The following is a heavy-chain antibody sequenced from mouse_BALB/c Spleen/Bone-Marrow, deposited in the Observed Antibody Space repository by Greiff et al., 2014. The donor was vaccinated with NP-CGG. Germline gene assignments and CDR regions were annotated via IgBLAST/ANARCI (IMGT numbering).Heavy chain of an antibody. Sequence: VNLVESGPGLVAPSQSLSITCTVSGFSLTGYGVNWVRQPPGKGLEWLGMIWRDGSKDYNSALKSKPSISKDNSKIQVFLKMNSLQTDDTARYYCAREKYGNYYAMDYWGQGTSVTVSS. CDR1: GFSLTGYG. CDR2: IWRDGSK. CDR3: AREKYGNYYAMDY. J-gene: IGHJ4*01. D-gene: IGHD2-10*02. V-gene: IGHV2-6-7*01.